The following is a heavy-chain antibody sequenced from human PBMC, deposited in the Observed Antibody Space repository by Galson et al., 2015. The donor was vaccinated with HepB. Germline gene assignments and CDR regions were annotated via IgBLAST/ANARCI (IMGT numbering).Heavy chain of an antibody. D-gene: IGHD3-22*01. J-gene: IGHJ3*02. V-gene: IGHV5-51*01. CDR1: GYSFTSYW. CDR2: IYPGDSDT. Sequence: QSGAEVKKPGESLKISCKGSGYSFTSYWIGWVRQMPGKGLEWMGIIYPGDSDTRYSPSFQGQVTISADKSISTAYLQWSSLKASDTAMYYCARQLGLLLQGYDAFDIWGQGTMVTVSS. CDR3: ARQLGLLLQGYDAFDI.